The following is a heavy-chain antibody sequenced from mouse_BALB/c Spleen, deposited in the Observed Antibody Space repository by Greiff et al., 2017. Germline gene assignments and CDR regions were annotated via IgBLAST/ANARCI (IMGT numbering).Heavy chain of an antibody. D-gene: IGHD2-4*01. J-gene: IGHJ3*01. CDR1: GYSFTGYF. V-gene: IGHV1-37*01. CDR3: GGSYDYDGAWFAY. Sequence: VQLKESGPELVKPGASVKISCKASGYSFTGYFMNWVKQSHGKSLEWIGRINPYNGDTFYNQKFKGKATLTVDKSSSTAHMELLSLTSEDSAVYYCGGSYDYDGAWFAYWGQGTLVTVSA. CDR2: INPYNGDT.